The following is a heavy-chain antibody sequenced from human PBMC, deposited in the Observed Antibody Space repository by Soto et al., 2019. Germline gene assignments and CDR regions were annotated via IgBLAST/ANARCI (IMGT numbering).Heavy chain of an antibody. J-gene: IGHJ4*02. CDR3: AREPQSSGFIDY. CDR2: ISSSGSTI. Sequence: PGGSLRLSCAASGFTFSSYAMSWVRQAPGKGLEWVSYISSSGSTIFYADSVKGRFTISRDIAKSSLYLQMDTLRDEDTAVYYCAREPQSSGFIDYWGQGTLVTVSS. V-gene: IGHV3-48*02. D-gene: IGHD6-19*01. CDR1: GFTFSSYA.